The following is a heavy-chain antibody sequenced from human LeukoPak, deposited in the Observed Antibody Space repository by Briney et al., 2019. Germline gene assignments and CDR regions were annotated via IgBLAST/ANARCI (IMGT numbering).Heavy chain of an antibody. CDR1: GFTFSDYY. CDR3: TSGMSVASTRGYFDY. D-gene: IGHD6-19*01. Sequence: GGSLRLSCAASGFTFSDYYMSWIRQPPGKGLEWVSYISGSSSDTNYAESVKGRFTISRDNAKNTLYLQMNSLRAEDTAVYYCTSGMSVASTRGYFDYWGQGTLVTVSS. CDR2: ISGSSSDT. V-gene: IGHV3-11*06. J-gene: IGHJ4*02.